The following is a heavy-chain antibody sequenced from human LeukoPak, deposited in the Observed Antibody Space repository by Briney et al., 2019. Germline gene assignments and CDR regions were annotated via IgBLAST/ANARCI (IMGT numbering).Heavy chain of an antibody. D-gene: IGHD2-21*02. J-gene: IGHJ3*02. Sequence: GGSLRLSCAASGFTFSSYSMNWVRQAPGKGLEWVSYISSSSSTIYYADSVKGRFTISRDNAKNSLYLQMNSLRAEDTAVYYCARPGTHIVVVTAAFDIWGQGTMVTVSS. CDR2: ISSSSSTI. CDR1: GFTFSSYS. CDR3: ARPGTHIVVVTAAFDI. V-gene: IGHV3-48*04.